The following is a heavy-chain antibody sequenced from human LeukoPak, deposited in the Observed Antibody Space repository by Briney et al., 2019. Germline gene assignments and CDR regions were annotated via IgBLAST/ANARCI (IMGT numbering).Heavy chain of an antibody. D-gene: IGHD6-6*01. CDR1: GFTFSSYA. CDR3: ARGGAARPDY. Sequence: GGSLRLSCAASGFTFSSYAMHWVRQAPGKGLEWVAVISYDGSNKYYADSVKGRFTISRDNSKNTLYLQMNSLRAEDTAVYYCARGGAARPDYWGQGTLVTVFS. V-gene: IGHV3-30*04. J-gene: IGHJ4*02. CDR2: ISYDGSNK.